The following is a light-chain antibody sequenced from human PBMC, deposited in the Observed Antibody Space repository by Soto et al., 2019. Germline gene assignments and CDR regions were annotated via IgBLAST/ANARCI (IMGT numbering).Light chain of an antibody. V-gene: IGKV1-5*01. J-gene: IGKJ1*01. CDR2: DAS. CDR1: QSIHSW. Sequence: DIPMTQSPSTLSASVGDRVTITCRASQSIHSWFARYQQKPGKAPKLLIYDASSLESGDPSRFSGSGSGTEFTLTMSSLRPDDFATYCCQQYENYSGTFGQATEVEIK. CDR3: QQYENYSGT.